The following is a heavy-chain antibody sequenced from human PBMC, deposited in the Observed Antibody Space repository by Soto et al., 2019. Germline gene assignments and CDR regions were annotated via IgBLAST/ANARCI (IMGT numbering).Heavy chain of an antibody. J-gene: IGHJ4*02. CDR3: ARLVVVAPVANV. CDR2: IFYTGTT. CDR1: GGSVSYNSYY. D-gene: IGHD2-21*01. V-gene: IGHV4-39*01. Sequence: SETLSLTCSVSGGSVSYNSYYWGWLRQPPGKGLEWVGGIFYTGTTYYNPSLKDRLSISVDTSKNSFSLNLTSVTAADTAVYFCARLVVVAPVANVWGQGALVTAPQ.